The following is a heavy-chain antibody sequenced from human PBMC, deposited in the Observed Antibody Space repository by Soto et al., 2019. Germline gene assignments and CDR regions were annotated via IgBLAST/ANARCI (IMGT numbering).Heavy chain of an antibody. CDR2: INPSGGST. CDR3: ARDQCSGGSCFNAFDI. Sequence: ASVKVSCKAPGYTFTSYYMHWVRQAPGQGLEWMGIINPSGGSTSYAQKFQGRVTMTRDTSTSTVYMELSSLRSEDTAVYYCARDQCSGGSCFNAFDIWGQGTMVTVS. CDR1: GYTFTSYY. J-gene: IGHJ3*02. V-gene: IGHV1-46*01. D-gene: IGHD2-15*01.